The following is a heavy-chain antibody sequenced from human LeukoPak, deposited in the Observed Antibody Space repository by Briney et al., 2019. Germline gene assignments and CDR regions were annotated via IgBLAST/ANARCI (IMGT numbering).Heavy chain of an antibody. D-gene: IGHD3-22*01. J-gene: IGHJ4*02. CDR1: GFTFSSYE. CDR2: IRYDGSNK. V-gene: IGHV3-30*02. Sequence: GGSLRLSCAASGFTFSSYEMNWVRQAPGKGLEWVAFIRYDGSNKYYADSVKGRFTISRDNSKNTLNLQMNSLRAEDTAVYYCAKDPTHYRVWDYYETIGLSYWGQGTLVTVSS. CDR3: AKDPTHYRVWDYYETIGLSY.